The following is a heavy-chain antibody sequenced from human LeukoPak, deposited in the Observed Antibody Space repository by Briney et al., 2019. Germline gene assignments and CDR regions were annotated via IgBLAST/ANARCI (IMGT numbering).Heavy chain of an antibody. CDR3: ARQPVGTTAGTFDY. Sequence: SETLSLTCTVSGGSISSSSSYWGWIRQPPGKGLEWIGSFYYSGSTYYNPSLKSRVTISVDTSKNQFSLKLSSVTAADTDVYYYARQPVGTTAGTFDYWGQGTLVTVSS. CDR1: GGSISSSSSY. J-gene: IGHJ4*02. CDR2: FYYSGST. V-gene: IGHV4-39*01. D-gene: IGHD1-26*01.